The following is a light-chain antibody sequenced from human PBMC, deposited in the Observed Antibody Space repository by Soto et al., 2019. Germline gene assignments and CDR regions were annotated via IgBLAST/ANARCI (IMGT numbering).Light chain of an antibody. Sequence: QSALTQPASVSGSPGQSITISCTGTSSDVGGYNYVSLYQQHPGKAPKLMIYDVSNRPSGVSNRFSGSKSGNTASLTISGLQAEDEADYYCSSYTSSSTVVFGGGTKLTFL. V-gene: IGLV2-14*01. CDR3: SSYTSSSTVV. J-gene: IGLJ2*01. CDR1: SSDVGGYNY. CDR2: DVS.